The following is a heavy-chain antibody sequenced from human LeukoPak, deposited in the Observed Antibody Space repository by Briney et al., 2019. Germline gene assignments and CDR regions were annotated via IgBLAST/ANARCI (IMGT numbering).Heavy chain of an antibody. CDR2: ISSFGSTI. V-gene: IGHV3-48*03. CDR3: AGSAYYRDFDY. CDR1: GFTFSSYE. D-gene: IGHD3-22*01. Sequence: GGSLRLSCAASGFTFSSYEMNWVRQAPGKGLEWVSYISSFGSTIYYADSVKGRFTISRDNAKNSLYLQMNSLRAEDTAVYYCAGSAYYRDFDYWGQGTLVTVSS. J-gene: IGHJ4*02.